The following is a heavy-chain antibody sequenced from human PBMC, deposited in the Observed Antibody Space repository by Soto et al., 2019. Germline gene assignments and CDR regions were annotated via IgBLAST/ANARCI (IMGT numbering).Heavy chain of an antibody. CDR3: ARPNWDYGARGYYFYGMDV. CDR1: GYTFTTYG. D-gene: IGHD4-17*01. Sequence: ASVKVSCKASGYTFTTYGITWVRQAPGQGLEWMGWISNDNGDTDYAQKLQGRVTMTTDTSTTTAYMELRSLTSDDTAVYYCARPNWDYGARGYYFYGMDVWGQGTTVTVSS. CDR2: ISNDNGDT. J-gene: IGHJ6*02. V-gene: IGHV1-18*04.